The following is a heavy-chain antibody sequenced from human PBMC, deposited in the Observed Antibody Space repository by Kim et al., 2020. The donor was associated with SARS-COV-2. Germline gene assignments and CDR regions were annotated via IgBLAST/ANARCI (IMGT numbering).Heavy chain of an antibody. Sequence: GGSLRLSCAPSEFTFSSYSMIWVRQAPGKGLDWDSYISSSGTTVYYADSVKGRFTISRDNAKNLFYLQLSSLRDEDTAVYYCARGRPGYMDVWGKGTTVT. CDR2: ISSSGTTV. V-gene: IGHV3-48*02. CDR3: ARGRPGYMDV. CDR1: EFTFSSYS. J-gene: IGHJ6*03.